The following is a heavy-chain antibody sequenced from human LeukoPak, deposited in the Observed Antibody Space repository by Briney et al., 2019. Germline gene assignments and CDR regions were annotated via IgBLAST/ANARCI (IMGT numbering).Heavy chain of an antibody. Sequence: SETLSLTCTVSGGSISSSAYHWGWIRQPPGKGLEWIGSIHYSGSTYYNPSLKSRVTISVRTSKNQFSLKLSSVTAADTAVYYCASNYGSGTTGYYYYYMDVWGKGTTVTVSS. CDR2: IHYSGST. J-gene: IGHJ6*03. D-gene: IGHD3-10*01. V-gene: IGHV4-39*07. CDR1: GGSISSSAYH. CDR3: ASNYGSGTTGYYYYYMDV.